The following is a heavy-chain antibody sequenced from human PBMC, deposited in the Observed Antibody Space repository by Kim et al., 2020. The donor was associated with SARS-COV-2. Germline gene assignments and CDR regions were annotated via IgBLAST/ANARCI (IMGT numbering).Heavy chain of an antibody. J-gene: IGHJ6*04. V-gene: IGHV4-34*01. CDR1: GGSFSGYY. CDR2: INHSGST. Sequence: SETLSLTCAVYGGSFSGYYWSWIRQPPGKGLEWIGEINHSGSTNYNPSLKSRVTISVDTSKNQFSLKLSSVTAADTAVYYCAKIDCGSTSCHSPWSVWGKGTTVTVSS. CDR3: AKIDCGSTSCHSPWSV. D-gene: IGHD2-2*01.